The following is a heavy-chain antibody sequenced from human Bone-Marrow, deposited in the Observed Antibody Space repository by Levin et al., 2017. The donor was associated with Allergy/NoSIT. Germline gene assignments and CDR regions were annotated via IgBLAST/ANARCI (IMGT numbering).Heavy chain of an antibody. J-gene: IGHJ6*02. CDR1: GFTLSSYW. CDR2: INSDGSNT. Sequence: GGSLRLSCAASGFTLSSYWMHWVRQAPGKGLVWVSHINSDGSNTNYADSVKGRFTISRDNAKNALYLQMHSLRAEDTAVYYCARDDTSYGMDAWGLGTTVTVSS. V-gene: IGHV3-74*01. CDR3: ARDDTSYGMDA. D-gene: IGHD3-3*01.